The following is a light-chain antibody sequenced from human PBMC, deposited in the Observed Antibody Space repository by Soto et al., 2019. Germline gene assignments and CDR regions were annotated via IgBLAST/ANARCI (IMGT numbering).Light chain of an antibody. CDR3: QQFSSYPLT. CDR2: DAS. CDR1: QTVRNNY. Sequence: EHVLTQSPGTLSLSPGERAALSCMSSQTVRNNYLAWYQQKPGQAPRLLIYDASSRATGIPDRFSGGGSGTDFTLTISRLEPEDFAVYYCQQFSSYPLTFGGGTKVDIK. J-gene: IGKJ4*01. V-gene: IGKV3-20*01.